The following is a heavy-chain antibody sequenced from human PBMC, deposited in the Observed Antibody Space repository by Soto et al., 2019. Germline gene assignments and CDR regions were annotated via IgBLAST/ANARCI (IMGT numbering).Heavy chain of an antibody. Sequence: SETLSLTCTVSGGSISSYYWSWIRQPPGKGLEWIGYIYYSGSTNYNPSLKSRVTISVDTSKNQFSLKLSSVTAADTAVYYCARRYGSYFDYWGQGTLVTVSS. V-gene: IGHV4-59*08. CDR3: ARRYGSYFDY. CDR2: IYYSGST. D-gene: IGHD5-18*01. CDR1: GGSISSYY. J-gene: IGHJ4*02.